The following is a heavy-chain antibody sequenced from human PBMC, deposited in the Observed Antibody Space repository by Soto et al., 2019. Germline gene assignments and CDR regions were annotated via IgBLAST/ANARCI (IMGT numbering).Heavy chain of an antibody. CDR1: GGSISSGQNF. V-gene: IGHV4-30-4*01. J-gene: IGHJ4*02. D-gene: IGHD1-26*01. CDR2: IHHSGST. CDR3: ARDTGTYPYYFAS. Sequence: PSETLSLTCTVSGGSISSGQNFWNWIRQSPGKGLEWIGYIHHSGSTYYNPSLKSRLTISVDTSKNQISLKLNSVTAADTAVYYCARDTGTYPYYFASCGQGTLVTVSS.